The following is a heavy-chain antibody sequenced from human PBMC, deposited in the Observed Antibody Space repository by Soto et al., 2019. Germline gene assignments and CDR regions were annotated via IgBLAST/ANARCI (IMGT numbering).Heavy chain of an antibody. CDR2: VFHTGNT. J-gene: IGHJ4*02. CDR1: GDSISSRVW. CDR3: ARKAWVRFDY. D-gene: IGHD7-27*01. Sequence: PSETLSLTCAVSGDSISSRVWWTLVRQPPGKGLEWIGEVFHTGNTNYNPSLKSRVTMSVDKSTNEFSLKVTSVTAADTAIYYCARKAWVRFDYWGQGALVTVSS. V-gene: IGHV4-4*02.